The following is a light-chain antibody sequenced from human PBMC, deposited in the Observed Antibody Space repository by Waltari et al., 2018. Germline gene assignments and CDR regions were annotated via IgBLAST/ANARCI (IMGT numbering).Light chain of an antibody. CDR2: KAS. J-gene: IGKJ2*01. CDR1: QGIRNW. CDR3: QQYYTNSYT. V-gene: IGKV1-5*03. Sequence: DIQMTQSPSTLAASVGDRVTIACRASQGIRNWLAWYQQKPGKAPKLLIYKASTLQSGVPSRFSGSGSGTEFSLTISNLQPDDFATYYCQQYYTNSYTVGQGTILEIK.